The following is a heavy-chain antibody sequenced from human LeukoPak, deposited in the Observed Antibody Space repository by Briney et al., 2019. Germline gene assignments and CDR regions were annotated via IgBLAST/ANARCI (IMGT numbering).Heavy chain of an antibody. D-gene: IGHD3-22*01. V-gene: IGHV4-30-2*01. CDR3: ARSLYYYDSSGYSYWYFDL. J-gene: IGHJ2*01. CDR2: IYHSGGN. CDR1: GGSISSGVYS. Sequence: SETLSLTRAVSGGSISSGVYSCSWIRQPPGKGLGWNGYIYHSGGNYYNPSLKSRVTISVDRSKNQFSMKLSSVTAADTAVYYCARSLYYYDSSGYSYWYFDLWGRGTLVTVSS.